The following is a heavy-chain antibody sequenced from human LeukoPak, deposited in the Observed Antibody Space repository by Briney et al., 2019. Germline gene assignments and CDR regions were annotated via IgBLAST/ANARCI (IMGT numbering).Heavy chain of an antibody. CDR2: TNPNSGNT. CDR1: GYTFTSYD. V-gene: IGHV1-8*01. Sequence: ALVKVSCKASGYTFTSYDINWVRQATGQGLEWMGWTNPNSGNTGYAQKFQGRVTMTRNTSISTAYMELSSLRSEDTAVYYCARGPPYCSGGSCYSGYWGQGTLVTVSS. D-gene: IGHD2-15*01. J-gene: IGHJ4*02. CDR3: ARGPPYCSGGSCYSGY.